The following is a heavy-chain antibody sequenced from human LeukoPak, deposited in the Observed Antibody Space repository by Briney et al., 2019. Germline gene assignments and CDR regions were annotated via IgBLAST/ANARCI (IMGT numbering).Heavy chain of an antibody. D-gene: IGHD5-18*01. Sequence: GGSLRLSCTASGFTFSSYWMHWVRQAPGKGLVWVSLIKNDGSRSNYADSVRGRFIVSRDNAKNTLYLQMNSLRVEDTGIYYCARERYGLGHWGQGTLVTVSS. CDR2: IKNDGSRS. CDR3: ARERYGLGH. CDR1: GFTFSSYW. V-gene: IGHV3-74*01. J-gene: IGHJ5*02.